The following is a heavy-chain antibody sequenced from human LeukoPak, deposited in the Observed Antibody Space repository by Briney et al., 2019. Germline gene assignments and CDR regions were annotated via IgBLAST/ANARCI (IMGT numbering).Heavy chain of an antibody. CDR2: ISGGAGTP. D-gene: IGHD4-17*01. CDR3: AKRRTTVITMDYFDY. CDR1: GFTFSNYA. J-gene: IGHJ4*02. Sequence: GGSLRLSCAASGFTFSNYAMSWVRQAPGKGLEWVSGISGGAGTPYYADSVKGRFTISRDNSKNTLYLQMSSLRAEDTAVYYCAKRRTTVITMDYFDYWGQGTLVTAS. V-gene: IGHV3-23*01.